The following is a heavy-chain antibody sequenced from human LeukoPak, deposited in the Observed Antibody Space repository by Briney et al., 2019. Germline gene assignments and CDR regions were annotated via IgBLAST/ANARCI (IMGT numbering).Heavy chain of an antibody. CDR3: AREDYYDSSGYSLFDY. D-gene: IGHD3-22*01. Sequence: SVKVSCKASGGTFSSYAIRWVRQAPGQGLEWMGGIIPIFGTANYAQKFQGRVTITTDESTSTAYMELSSLRSEDTAVYYCAREDYYDSSGYSLFDYWGQGTLVTVSS. CDR2: IIPIFGTA. V-gene: IGHV1-69*05. J-gene: IGHJ4*02. CDR1: GGTFSSYA.